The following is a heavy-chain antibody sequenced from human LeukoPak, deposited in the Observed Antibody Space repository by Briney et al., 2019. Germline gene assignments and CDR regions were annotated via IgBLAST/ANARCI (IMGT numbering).Heavy chain of an antibody. J-gene: IGHJ4*02. CDR3: ASTRRAAVAGRFDS. Sequence: SETLSLTCTVSGASMNSNYWSWLRQPPGRGLEWIGYIYYSGNTNSSPSLGSRVTMSLDASKNQFSLKVNSVTAADTAIYYCASTRRAAVAGRFDSWGQGTLVTVSS. V-gene: IGHV4-59*08. D-gene: IGHD6-19*01. CDR2: IYYSGNT. CDR1: GASMNSNY.